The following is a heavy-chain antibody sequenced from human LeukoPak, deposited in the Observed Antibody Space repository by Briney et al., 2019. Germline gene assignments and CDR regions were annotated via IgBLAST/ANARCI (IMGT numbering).Heavy chain of an antibody. V-gene: IGHV3-30-3*01. Sequence: GRSLRLSCAASGFTFKSYTMHWVRQAPGKGLQWVAAISDDGINAYYSDSAKGRLTISRDNSNNTLYLQMNSLRAEDTAVYFCAKQSINHYYQKASDYWGQGTLVTVSS. CDR2: ISDDGINA. D-gene: IGHD1-26*01. CDR1: GFTFKSYT. J-gene: IGHJ4*02. CDR3: AKQSINHYYQKASDY.